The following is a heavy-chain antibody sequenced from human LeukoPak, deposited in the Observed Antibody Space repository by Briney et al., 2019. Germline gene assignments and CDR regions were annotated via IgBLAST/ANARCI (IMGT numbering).Heavy chain of an antibody. CDR3: AREEPRGSYVRYYYMDV. Sequence: SESLSLTCAVYGGSFSGYDWSWIRRPPGKGLEWIGEINHSGSTNYNPSLKSRVTISVDTSKNQFSLKLSSVTAADTAVYYCAREEPRGSYVRYYYMDVWGKGTTVTVSS. CDR2: INHSGST. V-gene: IGHV4-34*01. CDR1: GGSFSGYD. J-gene: IGHJ6*03. D-gene: IGHD1-26*01.